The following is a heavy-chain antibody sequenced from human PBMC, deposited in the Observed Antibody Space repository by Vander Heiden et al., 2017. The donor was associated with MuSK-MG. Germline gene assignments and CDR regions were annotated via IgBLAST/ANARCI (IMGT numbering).Heavy chain of an antibody. CDR1: GSTFPNYY. CDR2: INASGGTA. Sequence: QVQLVQSGAEVQKPGASVKLSCKASGSTFPNYYIHWVRPAPGQGLEWIGIINASGGTATYSQKFQGRVTMTRDTSTSTVYMDLSSLRSEDTAVYYCARSFGYSTSLEYWGQGTLVTVSS. J-gene: IGHJ4*02. V-gene: IGHV1-46*01. D-gene: IGHD5-18*01. CDR3: ARSFGYSTSLEY.